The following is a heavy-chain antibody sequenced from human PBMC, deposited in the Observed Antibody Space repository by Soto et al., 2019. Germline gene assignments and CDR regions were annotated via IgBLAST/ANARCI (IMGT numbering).Heavy chain of an antibody. CDR1: GGSISSYY. CDR2: IYYSGST. V-gene: IGHV4-59*01. Sequence: SETLSLTCTVSGGSISSYYWSWIRQPPGKGLEWIGYIYYSGSTNYNPSLKSRVTISVDTSKNQFSLKLSSVTAADTAVYYCARGQGGDDAFDIWGQGTMGTVSS. CDR3: ARGQGGDDAFDI. J-gene: IGHJ3*02. D-gene: IGHD2-21*01.